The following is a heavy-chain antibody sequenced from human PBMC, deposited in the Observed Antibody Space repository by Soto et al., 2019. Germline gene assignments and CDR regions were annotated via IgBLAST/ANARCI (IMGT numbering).Heavy chain of an antibody. CDR3: ARARPYDCISTSCPSYYYYGMDV. D-gene: IGHD2-2*01. Sequence: ASVKVSCKASRYTFTSYDINWVRQATGQRLERKGWMNPNSGNTGYAQKFQGRVTMTRNTSISTAYMELSSLRSEDTAVYYCARARPYDCISTSCPSYYYYGMDVWGQGTTVTVSS. J-gene: IGHJ6*02. CDR2: MNPNSGNT. CDR1: RYTFTSYD. V-gene: IGHV1-8*01.